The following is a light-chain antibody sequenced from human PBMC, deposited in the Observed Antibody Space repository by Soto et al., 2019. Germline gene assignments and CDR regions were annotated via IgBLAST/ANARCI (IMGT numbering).Light chain of an antibody. CDR2: EVS. V-gene: IGLV2-23*02. CDR3: CSWAGSNTFYF. J-gene: IGLJ1*01. Sequence: QAVLTQPASVSGSPGQSITISCTGTTTDVGSYNLFSWYQQHPGRAPQLMIYEVSRRPSGVSNRFSGSKSGNTASLTISGLQAEDEADYYCCSWAGSNTFYFFGTGTKVTVL. CDR1: TTDVGSYNL.